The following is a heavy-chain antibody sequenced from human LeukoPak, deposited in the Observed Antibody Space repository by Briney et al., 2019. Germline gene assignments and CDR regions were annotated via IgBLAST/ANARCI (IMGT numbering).Heavy chain of an antibody. Sequence: GGSLRLSCAASGFTFRSYWMHWVRQAPGKGPVWVSRISPDGTSKSYADSVKGRFTISRDNAKNTLSLQMNSLRAEDTGLYYCARADGSHYGLKDYWGQGTLVTVSP. D-gene: IGHD1-26*01. V-gene: IGHV3-74*01. J-gene: IGHJ4*02. CDR3: ARADGSHYGLKDY. CDR1: GFTFRSYW. CDR2: ISPDGTSK.